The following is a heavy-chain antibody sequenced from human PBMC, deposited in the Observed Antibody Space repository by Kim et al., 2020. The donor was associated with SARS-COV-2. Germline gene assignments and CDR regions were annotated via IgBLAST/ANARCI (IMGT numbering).Heavy chain of an antibody. V-gene: IGHV3-23*03. CDR3: AKTPTKYGSGKLDY. J-gene: IGHJ4*02. D-gene: IGHD3-10*01. CDR2: IYSGGSST. Sequence: GGSLRLSCAASGFTFSSYAMSWVRQAPGKGLEWVSVIYSGGSSTYYADSVKGRFTISRDNSKNTLYLQMNSLRAEDTAVYYCAKTPTKYGSGKLDYWGQGRLVTVSS. CDR1: GFTFSSYA.